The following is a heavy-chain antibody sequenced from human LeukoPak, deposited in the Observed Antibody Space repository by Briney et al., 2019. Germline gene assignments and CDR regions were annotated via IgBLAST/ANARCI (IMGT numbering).Heavy chain of an antibody. J-gene: IGHJ4*02. Sequence: GGSLRLSCAASGFTFSIYWMSWVRQAPGRGLERVANIKQDGSEKDYVDSVRGRFTISRDNAKNSLYLQMNSLRAEDTAVYYCASASRGFCSGGNCYRVNFDSWGQGALVTVSS. D-gene: IGHD2-15*01. CDR3: ASASRGFCSGGNCYRVNFDS. CDR2: IKQDGSEK. V-gene: IGHV3-7*01. CDR1: GFTFSIYW.